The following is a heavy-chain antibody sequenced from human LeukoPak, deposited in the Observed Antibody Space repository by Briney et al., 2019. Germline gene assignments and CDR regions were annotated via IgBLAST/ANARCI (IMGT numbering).Heavy chain of an antibody. CDR2: ISSSSSYI. J-gene: IGHJ4*02. CDR3: AKDGGQYYYDSSGWFDY. V-gene: IGHV3-21*04. D-gene: IGHD3-22*01. CDR1: GFTFSSYS. Sequence: GGSLRLSCAASGFTFSSYSMNWVRQAPGKGLEWVSSISSSSSYIYYADSVKGRFTISRDNSKNTLYLQMNSLRAEDTAVYYCAKDGGQYYYDSSGWFDYWGQGTLVTVSS.